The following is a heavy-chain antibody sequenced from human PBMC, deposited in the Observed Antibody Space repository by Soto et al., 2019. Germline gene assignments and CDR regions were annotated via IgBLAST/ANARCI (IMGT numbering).Heavy chain of an antibody. CDR3: ARDRLQLWLDTLYI. V-gene: IGHV1-2*02. CDR1: GYTFTGYY. Sequence: ASVKVSCKASGYTFTGYYIHCVRQAPGQGLEWMGWINPNSGGTNFAQKFQGRVTMTRDTSISTAYMELSRLTSDDTAVYYCARDRLQLWLDTLYIWGQGTMVTVSS. D-gene: IGHD1-1*01. J-gene: IGHJ3*02. CDR2: INPNSGGT.